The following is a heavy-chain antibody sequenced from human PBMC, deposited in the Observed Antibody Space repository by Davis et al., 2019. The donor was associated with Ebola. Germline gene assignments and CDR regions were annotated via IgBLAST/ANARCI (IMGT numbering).Heavy chain of an antibody. V-gene: IGHV1-18*04. CDR2: INPHNGNT. CDR1: GYTFTSYG. Sequence: AASVKVSCKASGYTFTSYGISWVRQAPGQGLEWMGWINPHNGNTNYAQNVQGRVIMTSDTATTTAYLELRSLRSDDTAVYYCARTRYDFWSGYQDYWGQGTLVTVSS. J-gene: IGHJ4*02. D-gene: IGHD3-3*01. CDR3: ARTRYDFWSGYQDY.